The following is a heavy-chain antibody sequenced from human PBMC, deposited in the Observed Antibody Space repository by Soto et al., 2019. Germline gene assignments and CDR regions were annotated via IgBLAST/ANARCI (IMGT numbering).Heavy chain of an antibody. CDR3: ARESYHPEGAKELDAFDI. CDR2: ISYDGSSQ. CDR1: GITFRNYG. V-gene: IGHV3-30*04. Sequence: QVQLVESGGGVVQPGRSLRLSCAASGITFRNYGMHWVREAPGKGLEWVAFISYDGSSQYYGDSVKGRVTISRDNSKSTRYLQMNSLRAEDMSVYHCARESYHPEGAKELDAFDIWGQVGILTVSS. D-gene: IGHD1-26*01. J-gene: IGHJ3*02.